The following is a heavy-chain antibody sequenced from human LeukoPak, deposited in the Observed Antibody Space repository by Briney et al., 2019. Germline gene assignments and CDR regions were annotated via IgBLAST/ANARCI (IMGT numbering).Heavy chain of an antibody. J-gene: IGHJ4*02. D-gene: IGHD2-2*01. CDR3: TRVVLLWRRGYFDY. Sequence: RSLRLSCTASGFTFGDYAMSWVRQAPGKGLEWVGFIRSKAYGGTTEYAASVKGRFTISRDDSKSIAYLQMNSLKTEDTAVYYCTRVVLLWRRGYFDYWGQGTLVTVSS. CDR2: IRSKAYGGTT. CDR1: GFTFGDYA. V-gene: IGHV3-49*04.